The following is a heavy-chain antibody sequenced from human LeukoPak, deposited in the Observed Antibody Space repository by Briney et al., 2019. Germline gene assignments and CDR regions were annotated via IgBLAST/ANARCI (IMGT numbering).Heavy chain of an antibody. D-gene: IGHD4-17*01. CDR2: IKQDGSEK. CDR3: ARDKYGAYFDS. J-gene: IGHJ4*02. CDR1: GFTFSSYW. V-gene: IGHV3-7*04. Sequence: GGSLRRSCAASGFTFSSYWMDWVRQAPGKGLEWVANIKQDGSEKYYVDSVKGRFTISRDNAKNSLYLQMNSLRVEDTAVYYCARDKYGAYFDSWGQGTLVTVSS.